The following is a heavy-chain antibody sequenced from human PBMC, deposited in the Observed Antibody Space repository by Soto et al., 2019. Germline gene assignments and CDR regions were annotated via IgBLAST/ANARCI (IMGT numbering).Heavy chain of an antibody. D-gene: IGHD6-6*01. CDR2: ISYDGSNK. J-gene: IGHJ4*02. CDR1: GFTFSSYA. CDR3: ARDWDSSSSGIDY. Sequence: EGSLRLSCAASGFTFSSYAMHWVRQAPGKGLEWVAVISYDGSNKYYADSVKGRFTISRDNSKNTLYLQMNSLRAEDTAVYYCARDWDSSSSGIDYWGQVPLVTVSS. V-gene: IGHV3-30-3*01.